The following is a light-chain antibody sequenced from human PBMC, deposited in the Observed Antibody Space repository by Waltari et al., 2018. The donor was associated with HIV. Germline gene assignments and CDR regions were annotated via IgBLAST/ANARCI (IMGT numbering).Light chain of an antibody. V-gene: IGLV2-11*01. CDR2: DVI. CDR3: CAYAAAHISYV. Sequence: QSALTQPPSVSGSPGQSVTIPCTGTRSDVGDYNYVSGYQQHPGTAPKLILFDVIPRPSGVPDRFSGSKSGSTASLTISGLQTEDEADYFCCAYAAAHISYVFGSGTKVAVL. CDR1: RSDVGDYNY. J-gene: IGLJ1*01.